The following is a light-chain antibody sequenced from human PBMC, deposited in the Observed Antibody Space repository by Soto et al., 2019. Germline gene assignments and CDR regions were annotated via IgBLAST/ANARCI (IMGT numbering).Light chain of an antibody. CDR1: SSNIGSNY. CDR2: SNN. Sequence: QSVLTQPPSASGTPGQWVTISCSGSSSNIGSNYVYWYQQLPGTAPKLLIYSNNQRPSGVPDRFSGSKSGTSASLAISGLRSEDEADYYCAAWDDSLSGLYVFGTGTKVTVL. V-gene: IGLV1-47*02. CDR3: AAWDDSLSGLYV. J-gene: IGLJ1*01.